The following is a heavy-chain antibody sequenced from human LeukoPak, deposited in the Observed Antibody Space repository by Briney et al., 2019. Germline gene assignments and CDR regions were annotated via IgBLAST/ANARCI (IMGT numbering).Heavy chain of an antibody. J-gene: IGHJ4*02. CDR1: GFTFRSYG. Sequence: GKSLRLSCAASGFTFRSYGMPWVRQAPGKGLDWVAVISYDASNKYYSDSVKGRFTISRDNSKNTVYLQMNSLRFEDTAVYYCAKDLLGDYDDFWGQGTLVTVSS. D-gene: IGHD3-16*01. V-gene: IGHV3-30*18. CDR2: ISYDASNK. CDR3: AKDLLGDYDDF.